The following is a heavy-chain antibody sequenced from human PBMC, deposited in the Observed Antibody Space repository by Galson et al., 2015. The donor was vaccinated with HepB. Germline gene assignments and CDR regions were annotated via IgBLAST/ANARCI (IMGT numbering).Heavy chain of an antibody. V-gene: IGHV3-48*04. Sequence: SLRLSCAASGFTFSSYSMNWVRQAPGKGLEWVSYISSSSSTIYYADSVKGRFTISRDNAKNSLYLQMNSLRAEDTAVYYCASDLKEGAARLLGYFDYWGQGTLVTVSS. CDR2: ISSSSSTI. D-gene: IGHD6-25*01. CDR3: ASDLKEGAARLLGYFDY. J-gene: IGHJ4*02. CDR1: GFTFSSYS.